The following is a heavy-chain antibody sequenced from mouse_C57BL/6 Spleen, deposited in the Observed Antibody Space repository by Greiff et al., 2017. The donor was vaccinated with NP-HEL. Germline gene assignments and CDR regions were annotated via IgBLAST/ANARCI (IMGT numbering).Heavy chain of an antibody. Sequence: QVQLQQSGAELARPGASVKLSCKASGYTFTSYGISWVKQRTGQGLEWIGEIYPRSGNTYYNEKFKGKATLTADKSSSTAYMELRSLTSEDSAVYFCGKTTVDAMDYWGQGTSVTVSS. CDR2: IYPRSGNT. D-gene: IGHD1-1*01. J-gene: IGHJ4*01. CDR1: GYTFTSYG. V-gene: IGHV1-81*01. CDR3: GKTTVDAMDY.